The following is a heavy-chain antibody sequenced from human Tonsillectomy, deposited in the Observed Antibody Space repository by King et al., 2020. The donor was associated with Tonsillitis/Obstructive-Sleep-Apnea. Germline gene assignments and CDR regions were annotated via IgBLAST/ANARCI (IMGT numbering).Heavy chain of an antibody. V-gene: IGHV4-59*01. CDR2: IYYSGST. CDR3: ARGGRYSSFQH. D-gene: IGHD6-13*01. J-gene: IGHJ1*01. Sequence: VQLQESGPGLVKPSETLSLTCTVSAGSIRSYYWSWIRQPPGKGLEWIGYIYYSGSTNYNPSLKSRVTISVDTSKNQFSLKLSSVTAADTAVYYCARGGRYSSFQHWGQGTLVTVSS. CDR1: AGSIRSYY.